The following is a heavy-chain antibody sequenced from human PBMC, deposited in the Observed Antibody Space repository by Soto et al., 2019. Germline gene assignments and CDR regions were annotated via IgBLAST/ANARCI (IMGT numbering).Heavy chain of an antibody. CDR2: IYHSGST. CDR3: AGETKSYFDY. V-gene: IGHV4-30-2*01. D-gene: IGHD2-8*01. Sequence: SETLSLTCAVSGGSISSGGYSWSWIRQPPGKGLEWIGYIYHSGSTYYNPSLKSRVTISVDRSKNQFSLKLSSVTAADTAVYYCAGETKSYFDYWGQGTLVTVSS. CDR1: GGSISSGGYS. J-gene: IGHJ4*02.